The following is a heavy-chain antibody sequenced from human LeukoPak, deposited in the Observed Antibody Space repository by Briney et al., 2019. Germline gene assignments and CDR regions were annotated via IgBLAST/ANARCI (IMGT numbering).Heavy chain of an antibody. CDR2: ISSSGSTI. CDR3: ARMPRYFGIFDY. V-gene: IGHV3-48*03. D-gene: IGHD3-9*01. CDR1: GFTFSSYE. Sequence: GRSLRLSCAASGFTFSSYEMNWVRQAPGKGLEWVSYISSSGSTIYYADSVKGRFTISRDNAKNSLYLQMNSLRAEDTAVYYCARMPRYFGIFDYWGQGTLVTVSS. J-gene: IGHJ4*02.